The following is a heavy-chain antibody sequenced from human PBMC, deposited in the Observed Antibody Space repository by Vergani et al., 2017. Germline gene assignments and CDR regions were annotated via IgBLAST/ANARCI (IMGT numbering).Heavy chain of an antibody. CDR3: ARGRNCSSTSCYVFPRVFNWFDP. CDR1: GYTFTGYY. V-gene: IGHV1-69*01. D-gene: IGHD2-2*01. Sequence: QVQLVQSGAEVKKPGASVKVSCKASGYTFTGYYMHWVRQAPGQGLEWMGGIIPIFGTANYAQKFQGRVTITADESTSTAYMELSSLRSEDTAVYYCARGRNCSSTSCYVFPRVFNWFDPWGQGTLVTVSS. J-gene: IGHJ5*02. CDR2: IIPIFGTA.